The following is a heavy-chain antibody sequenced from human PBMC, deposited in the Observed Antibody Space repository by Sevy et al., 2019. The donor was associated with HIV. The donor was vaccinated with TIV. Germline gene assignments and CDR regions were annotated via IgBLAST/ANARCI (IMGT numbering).Heavy chain of an antibody. J-gene: IGHJ6*02. D-gene: IGHD6-13*01. Sequence: GGSLRLSCAASGFRFRNYAMHWVRQGPGKGLEWVAVISYDGSNQYQADSGKGRFTISRDNSKNTLYLQMNSLSGEDTALYYCAKIVSGGSWSTGMDVWGQGATVTVSS. CDR2: ISYDGSNQ. CDR1: GFRFRNYA. V-gene: IGHV3-30*18. CDR3: AKIVSGGSWSTGMDV.